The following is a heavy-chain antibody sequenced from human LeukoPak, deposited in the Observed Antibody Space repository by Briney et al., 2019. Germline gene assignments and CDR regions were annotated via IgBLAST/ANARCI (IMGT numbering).Heavy chain of an antibody. D-gene: IGHD4-17*01. J-gene: IGHJ6*02. Sequence: PGGSLRLSCAASGFTFSSYAMSWVRQAPGKGLEWVAVISYDGSNKYYADSVKGRFTISRDNSKNTLYLQMNSLRAEDTAVYYCARDVDRLRPITDYYGMDVWGQGTTVTVSS. CDR2: ISYDGSNK. CDR3: ARDVDRLRPITDYYGMDV. CDR1: GFTFSSYA. V-gene: IGHV3-30-3*01.